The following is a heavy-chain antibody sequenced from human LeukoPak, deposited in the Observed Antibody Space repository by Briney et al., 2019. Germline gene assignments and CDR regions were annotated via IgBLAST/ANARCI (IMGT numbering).Heavy chain of an antibody. Sequence: ASVKVSCKASGYTFTSYGISWVRQAPRQGLEWMGGIIPVYGTTYHAQKFQGRVTITADESTRIVYMELSGLRSDDTAAYYCATRDYYQEYYHHWGQGTLVTVSS. J-gene: IGHJ1*01. CDR3: ATRDYYQEYYHH. CDR1: GYTFTSYG. D-gene: IGHD3-16*01. V-gene: IGHV1-69*13. CDR2: IIPVYGTT.